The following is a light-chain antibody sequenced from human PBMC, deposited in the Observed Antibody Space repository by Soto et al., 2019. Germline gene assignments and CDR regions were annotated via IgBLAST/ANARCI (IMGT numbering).Light chain of an antibody. Sequence: EIVLTQSPGILFLSPGERATISYRASQSVGNNYLAWYQQKPGQAPRFLIYDASSRATGIPDRFSGSGSGTDITLTISRLEPEDFAVYYCEQYGSTPLTFGGGTKVEIK. CDR3: EQYGSTPLT. CDR2: DAS. J-gene: IGKJ4*01. CDR1: QSVGNNY. V-gene: IGKV3-20*01.